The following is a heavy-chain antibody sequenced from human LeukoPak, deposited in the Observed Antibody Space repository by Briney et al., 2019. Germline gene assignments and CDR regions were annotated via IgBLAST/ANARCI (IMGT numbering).Heavy chain of an antibody. J-gene: IGHJ4*02. D-gene: IGHD5-18*01. Sequence: APVKVSCKASGYTFTSNGITWVRQAPGQGLEWVGWISCHNGDTRYAQNFQGRVTVTKDTSTSTVYMEVRSLRSDDTAVYFCARDGETAGYSSGSDYWGQGTLVTVSS. CDR3: ARDGETAGYSSGSDY. V-gene: IGHV1-18*01. CDR1: GYTFTSNG. CDR2: ISCHNGDT.